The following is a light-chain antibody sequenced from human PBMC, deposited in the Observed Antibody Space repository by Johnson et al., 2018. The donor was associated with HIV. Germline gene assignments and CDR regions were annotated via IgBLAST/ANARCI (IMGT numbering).Light chain of an antibody. Sequence: QSVLTQPPSVSAAPGQKVTISCSGSSSNIANNYVSWYQQLPGTAPKLLIYDNNKRPSGIPGRYSGSKSGTSATLGITGLPTGDEADYYCGRWDDSLSTYVFGTGTKVTVL. J-gene: IGLJ1*01. CDR2: DNN. CDR1: SSNIANNY. CDR3: GRWDDSLSTYV. V-gene: IGLV1-51*01.